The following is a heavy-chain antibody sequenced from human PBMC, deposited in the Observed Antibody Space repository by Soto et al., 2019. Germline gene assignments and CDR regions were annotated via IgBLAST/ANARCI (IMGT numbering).Heavy chain of an antibody. Sequence: GGSLRLSCEASWFTFSNHGIHWIRQAPGKGLDWVADISYDGNEKFYADSVKGRFTISRDNYRNTVYLQMNGLRTEDTAFYYCVSGEGRNGHDNRFDYWGHGTLVTGSA. CDR1: WFTFSNHG. CDR2: ISYDGNEK. D-gene: IGHD5-12*01. V-gene: IGHV3-30*03. CDR3: VSGEGRNGHDNRFDY. J-gene: IGHJ4*01.